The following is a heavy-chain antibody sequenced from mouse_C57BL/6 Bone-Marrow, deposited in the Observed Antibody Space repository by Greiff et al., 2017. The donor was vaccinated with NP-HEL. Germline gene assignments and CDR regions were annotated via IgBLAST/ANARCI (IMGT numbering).Heavy chain of an antibody. CDR3: AIWLRRWAMDY. CDR1: GYAFSSYW. Sequence: QVQLQQSGAELVKPGASVKISCKASGYAFSSYWMNWVKQRPGKGLEWIGQIYPRDGDTNYNGKFKGKATLTADKSSSTAYMQLSSLTSEDSAVYFCAIWLRRWAMDYWGQGTSVTVSS. V-gene: IGHV1-80*01. D-gene: IGHD2-2*01. J-gene: IGHJ4*01. CDR2: IYPRDGDT.